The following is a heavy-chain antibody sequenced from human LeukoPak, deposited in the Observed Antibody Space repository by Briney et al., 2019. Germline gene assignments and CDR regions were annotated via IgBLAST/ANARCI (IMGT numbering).Heavy chain of an antibody. Sequence: GGSLRLPCAASGFTFSSYAMSWVRQAPGKGLEWVSAISGSGGSTYYADSVKGRFTISSDNSKNTLYLQMNSLRAEDTSVYYCAKAQIVATRYYFDYWGQGTLVTVSS. J-gene: IGHJ4*02. D-gene: IGHD5-12*01. CDR2: ISGSGGST. CDR3: AKAQIVATRYYFDY. V-gene: IGHV3-23*01. CDR1: GFTFSSYA.